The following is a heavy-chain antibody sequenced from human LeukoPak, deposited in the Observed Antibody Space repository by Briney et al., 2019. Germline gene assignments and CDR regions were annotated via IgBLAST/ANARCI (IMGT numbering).Heavy chain of an antibody. V-gene: IGHV3-53*01. J-gene: IGHJ4*02. CDR2: LYSGGSI. D-gene: IGHD3/OR15-3a*01. Sequence: PGGSLRLSCAASGLIVSSNYMSWVRQAPGKGLEWVSVLYSGGSIYYSDSVTGRFPISRDNSKNTLYLQMNSLRAEDTAVYYCARDPSRGLYYFDHWGQGTLVIVSS. CDR1: GLIVSSNY. CDR3: ARDPSRGLYYFDH.